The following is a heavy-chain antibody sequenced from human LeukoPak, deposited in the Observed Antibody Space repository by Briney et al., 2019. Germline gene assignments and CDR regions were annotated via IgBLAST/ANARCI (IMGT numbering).Heavy chain of an antibody. D-gene: IGHD5-12*01. CDR2: ISGSSSTM. CDR1: GFTFSSYS. CDR3: AREEGGYDTCFDY. Sequence: QTGGSLRHSCAASGFTFSSYSMNWVRQAPGKGLEWISYISGSSSTMYYADSVKGRFTISRDNAKNSLYLQMNSLRDEDTAVYYCAREEGGYDTCFDYWGQGTLVTIYS. V-gene: IGHV3-48*02. J-gene: IGHJ4*02.